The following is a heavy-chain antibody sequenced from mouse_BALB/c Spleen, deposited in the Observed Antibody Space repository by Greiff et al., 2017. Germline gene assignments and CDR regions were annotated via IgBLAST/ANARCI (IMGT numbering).Heavy chain of an antibody. CDR1: GYAFTNYL. Sequence: QVQLKQSGAELVRPGTSVKVSCKASGYAFTNYLIEWVKQRPGQGLEWIGVINPGSGGTNYNEKFKGKATLTADKSSSTAYMQLSSLTSDDSAVYFCARREYYGSSYDFDYWGQGTTLTVSS. CDR2: INPGSGGT. D-gene: IGHD1-1*01. J-gene: IGHJ2*01. V-gene: IGHV1-54*01. CDR3: ARREYYGSSYDFDY.